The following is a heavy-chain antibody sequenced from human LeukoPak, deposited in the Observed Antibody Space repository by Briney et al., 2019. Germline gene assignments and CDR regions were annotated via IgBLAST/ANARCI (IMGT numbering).Heavy chain of an antibody. D-gene: IGHD6-19*01. Sequence: PGGSLRHSCAASGFTFSSYSMNWVRQAPGKGLEWVSSISSSSSYIYYADSVKGRFTISRDNAKNSLYLQMNSLRAEDTAVYYCARSSAVAGTLDYWGQGTLVTVSS. CDR3: ARSSAVAGTLDY. CDR1: GFTFSSYS. V-gene: IGHV3-21*01. CDR2: ISSSSSYI. J-gene: IGHJ4*02.